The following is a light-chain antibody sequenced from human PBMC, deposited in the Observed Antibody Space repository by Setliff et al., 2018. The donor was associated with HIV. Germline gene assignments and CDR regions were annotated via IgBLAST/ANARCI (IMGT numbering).Light chain of an antibody. V-gene: IGLV2-18*02. J-gene: IGLJ1*01. CDR1: SSDVGNYNR. CDR2: EVS. CDR3: CSYAGSYKV. Sequence: ALTQPPSVSGSPGQSVTISCTGTSSDVGNYNRVSWYQQPPGAAPKLIIYEVSNRPSGVPDRFSGSKSGNTASLTISGLQAEDEADYYCCSYAGSYKVFGTGTKVTVL.